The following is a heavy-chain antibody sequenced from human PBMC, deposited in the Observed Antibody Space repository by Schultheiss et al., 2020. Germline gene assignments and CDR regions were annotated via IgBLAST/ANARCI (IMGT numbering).Heavy chain of an antibody. D-gene: IGHD3-9*01. CDR3: AREYYDILTGYYYGMDV. Sequence: GSLRLSCTVSGGSISSYYWSWIRQPPGKGLEWIGYIYYSGSTNYNPSLKSRVTISVDTSKNQFSLKLSSVTAADTAVYYCAREYYDILTGYYYGMDVWGQGTTVTVSS. CDR2: IYYSGST. J-gene: IGHJ6*02. CDR1: GGSISSYY. V-gene: IGHV4-59*01.